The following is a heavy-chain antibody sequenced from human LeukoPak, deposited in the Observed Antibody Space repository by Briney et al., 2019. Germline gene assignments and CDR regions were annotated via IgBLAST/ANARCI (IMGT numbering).Heavy chain of an antibody. Sequence: ASVKVSCKTSGYTLTTSGVSWVRQAPGQGFEWMGWINGNNGDTGYAQRFQGRVTMTTDTSTSTAYMELRSLRSDDTALYYCARGIGSAFDTWGQGTMVTVSS. V-gene: IGHV1-18*01. CDR1: GYTLTTSG. CDR3: ARGIGSAFDT. J-gene: IGHJ3*02. CDR2: INGNNGDT. D-gene: IGHD2-15*01.